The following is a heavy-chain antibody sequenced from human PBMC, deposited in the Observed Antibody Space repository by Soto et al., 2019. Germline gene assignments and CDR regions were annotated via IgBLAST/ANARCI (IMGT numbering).Heavy chain of an antibody. CDR1: GFTFSSHG. CDR3: ARGEQWLPIDL. Sequence: QVQLVESGGGVVQPGRSLRLSCAASGFTFSSHGMHWVRQAPGKGLEWVAVIWYDGSNKYYADSVKGRFTISRDKPKNTLYLQMNSLRVEDTAVYYCARGEQWLPIDLWGQGTLVSVSS. V-gene: IGHV3-33*01. CDR2: IWYDGSNK. D-gene: IGHD6-19*01. J-gene: IGHJ5*02.